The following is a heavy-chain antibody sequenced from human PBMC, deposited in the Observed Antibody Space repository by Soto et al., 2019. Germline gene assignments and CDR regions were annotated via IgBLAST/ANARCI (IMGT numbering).Heavy chain of an antibody. CDR3: ASDLCTSTSCYGNWFDP. V-gene: IGHV3-21*01. CDR2: ISSMSSYI. Sequence: GGSLRLSCAASGFTFSDYDINWVRQAPGKGLEWVSSISSMSSYIHYADSVKGRFTISRDNAKKSLYLQMNSLRAEDTAVYYCASDLCTSTSCYGNWFDPWGQGTLVTVSS. J-gene: IGHJ5*02. D-gene: IGHD2-2*01. CDR1: GFTFSDYD.